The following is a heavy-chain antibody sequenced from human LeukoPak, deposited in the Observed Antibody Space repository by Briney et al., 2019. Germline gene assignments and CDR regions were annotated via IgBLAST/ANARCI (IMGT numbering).Heavy chain of an antibody. CDR2: IYPGDSDT. CDR3: ARHHSHDYLHWYRSSFYYFDY. D-gene: IGHD6-13*01. CDR1: GYSFTSYW. V-gene: IGHV5-51*01. Sequence: GESLKISCKGSGYSFTSYWIGWVRQMPGKGLEWMGIIYPGDSDTRYSPSFQGQVTISADKSISTAYLQWSSPKASDTAMYYCARHHSHDYLHWYRSSFYYFDYWGQGTLVTVSS. J-gene: IGHJ4*02.